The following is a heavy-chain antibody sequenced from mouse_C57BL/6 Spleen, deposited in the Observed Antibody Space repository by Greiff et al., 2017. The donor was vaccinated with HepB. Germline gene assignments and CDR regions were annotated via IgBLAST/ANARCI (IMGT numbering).Heavy chain of an antibody. Sequence: ESGPGLVKPSQSLSLTCSVTGYSITSGYYWNWIRQFPGNKLEWMGYISYDGSNNYNPSLKNRISITRDTSKNQFFLKFNSVTTEDTATYYCAREGIYYYGSSPWYFDVWGTGTTVTVSS. CDR3: AREGIYYYGSSPWYFDV. J-gene: IGHJ1*03. V-gene: IGHV3-6*01. CDR1: GYSITSGYY. CDR2: ISYDGSN. D-gene: IGHD1-1*01.